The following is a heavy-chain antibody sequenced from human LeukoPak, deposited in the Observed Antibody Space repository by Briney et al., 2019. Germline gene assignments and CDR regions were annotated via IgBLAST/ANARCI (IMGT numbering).Heavy chain of an antibody. CDR2: IWYDGSNR. V-gene: IGHV3-33*01. CDR1: GFTFSTYG. J-gene: IGHJ4*02. CDR3: ARDRTTVTFFDY. Sequence: GGSLRLSCVASGFTFSTYGMHWVRQAPGKGLEWVALIWYDGSNRYYAESVKGRFTISRDNSKNTLYLQMNSLRAEDTAVYYCARDRTTVTFFDYWGQGTLVTVSS. D-gene: IGHD4-17*01.